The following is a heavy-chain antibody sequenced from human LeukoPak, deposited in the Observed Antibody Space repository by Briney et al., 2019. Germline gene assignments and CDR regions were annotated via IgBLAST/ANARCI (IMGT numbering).Heavy chain of an antibody. CDR2: INAGNGNT. J-gene: IGHJ4*02. CDR1: GYTFTSYA. D-gene: IGHD2-2*01. V-gene: IGHV1-3*01. Sequence: ASVKVSCKASGYTFTSYAMHWVRQAPGQRLEWMGWINAGNGNTKYSQKFQGRVTITRDTSASTAYMELSSLRSEDTAVYYCARVGCSSTSCYAKAFDYWGQGTLVTVSS. CDR3: ARVGCSSTSCYAKAFDY.